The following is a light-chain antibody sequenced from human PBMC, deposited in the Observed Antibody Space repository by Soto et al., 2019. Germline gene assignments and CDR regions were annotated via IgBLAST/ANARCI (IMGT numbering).Light chain of an antibody. J-gene: IGKJ1*01. CDR1: QSIVGW. CDR2: KPS. CDR3: QQYNGYGSWT. Sequence: DIQMTQSPSNLSASVGDRVTITCRASQSIVGWLAWYQQKPGKAPKLLIYKPSTLESGVPSRFSGSASGTEFTLTMCSLQPDDFATYCCQQYNGYGSWTFGQGTKVEIK. V-gene: IGKV1-5*03.